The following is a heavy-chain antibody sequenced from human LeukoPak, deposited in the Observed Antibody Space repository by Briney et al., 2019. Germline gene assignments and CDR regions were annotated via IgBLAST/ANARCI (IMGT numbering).Heavy chain of an antibody. V-gene: IGHV3-30-3*01. CDR2: ISYDGSNK. CDR1: GFTFSSYA. CDR3: ARDSRQWFLDY. J-gene: IGHJ4*02. D-gene: IGHD3-22*01. Sequence: GGSLRLSRAASGFTFSSYAMHWVRQAPGKGLEWVAVISYDGSNKYYADSVKGRFTISRDNSKNTLYLQMNSLRAEDTAVYYCARDSRQWFLDYWGQGTLVTVSS.